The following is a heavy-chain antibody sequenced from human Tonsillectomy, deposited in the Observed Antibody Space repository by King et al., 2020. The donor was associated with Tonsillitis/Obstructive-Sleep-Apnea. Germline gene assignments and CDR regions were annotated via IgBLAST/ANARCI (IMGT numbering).Heavy chain of an antibody. D-gene: IGHD2-2*01. CDR3: AHRGYCSSSSCYGGGFDY. V-gene: IGHV2-5*02. Sequence: ITLQESGPTLVKPTQTLTLTCTFSGFSLSTSGVGVGWIRQPPGKALEWLALIYWDDDKRYSPSLKSRLTITKDTSKNQVVLIMTNMDPVDTATYYCAHRGYCSSSSCYGGGFDYWGQGTLVTVSS. J-gene: IGHJ4*02. CDR2: IYWDDDK. CDR1: GFSLSTSGVG.